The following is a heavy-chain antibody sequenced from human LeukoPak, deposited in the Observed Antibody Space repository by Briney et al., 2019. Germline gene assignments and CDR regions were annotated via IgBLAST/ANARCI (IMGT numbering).Heavy chain of an antibody. J-gene: IGHJ4*02. CDR1: GGTFSSYA. D-gene: IGHD5-18*01. CDR2: IIPIFGTA. CDR3: ARGPQGYGPGY. V-gene: IGHV1-69*06. Sequence: SVKVSCKASGGTFSSYAISWVRQAPGQGLEWMGGIIPIFGTANYAQKFQGRVTVTADKSTSTAYMELSSLRSEDTAVYYCARGPQGYGPGYWGQGTLVTVSS.